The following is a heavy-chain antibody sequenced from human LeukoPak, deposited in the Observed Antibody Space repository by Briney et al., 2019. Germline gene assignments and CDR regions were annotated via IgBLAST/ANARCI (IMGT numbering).Heavy chain of an antibody. V-gene: IGHV3-23*01. CDR2: ITSGGVT. Sequence: GGSLRLSCAASGFTFTNYAMTWVRLTPGKGLAWVSSITSGGVTSYADSVRGRFTTSRDNSKNTLYLQMNNLRAEDTGVYYCGRDPNGDYVGAFDFWGQGTLVTVSS. D-gene: IGHD4-17*01. J-gene: IGHJ3*01. CDR1: GFTFTNYA. CDR3: GRDPNGDYVGAFDF.